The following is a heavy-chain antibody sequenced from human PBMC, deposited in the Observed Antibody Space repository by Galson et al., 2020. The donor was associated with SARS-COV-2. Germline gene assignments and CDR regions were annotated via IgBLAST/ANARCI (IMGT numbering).Heavy chain of an antibody. D-gene: IGHD2-2*01. CDR2: INHRGST. CDR3: VRGAKERRIIVVVPYYYTYMDV. V-gene: IGHV4-34*01. CDR1: GGSFKNYY. J-gene: IGHJ6*03. Sequence: SETLSLTCAVYGGSFKNYYWTWIRQSPGKGLQWLGEINHRGSTNYDPSLQGRVAMSVDTSKNQFSLRLSSVTAADTAVYYCVRGAKERRIIVVVPYYYTYMDVWGGGTAVTVSS.